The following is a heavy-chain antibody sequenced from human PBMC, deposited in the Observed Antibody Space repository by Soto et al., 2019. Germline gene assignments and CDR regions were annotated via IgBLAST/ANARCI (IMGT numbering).Heavy chain of an antibody. Sequence: QLQLQEFDSGLVKPSQTLSLTCAVSGGSISSGGYSWNWIRQPPGKGLEWIGYIYPGGYTYYNPSLKRRVTLSIDKPKNQLSLNLNSVTAADTAVYYCAREADVAFHIWGLGTLVTVS. V-gene: IGHV4-30-2*01. CDR3: AREADVAFHI. J-gene: IGHJ3*02. CDR1: GGSISSGGYS. CDR2: IYPGGYT.